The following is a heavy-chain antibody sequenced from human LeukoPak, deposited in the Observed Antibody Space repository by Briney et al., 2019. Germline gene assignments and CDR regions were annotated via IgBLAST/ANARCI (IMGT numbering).Heavy chain of an antibody. D-gene: IGHD1-1*01. CDR2: ISSSSSYI. CDR3: ARGWKGAFDI. V-gene: IGHV3-21*01. Sequence: GGSLRLSCAASGFTFSSYSMNWVRQAPGKGLEWVSSISSSSSYIYHADSVKGRFTISRDNAKNSLYLQMNSLRAEDTAVYYCARGWKGAFDIWGQGTMVTVSS. CDR1: GFTFSSYS. J-gene: IGHJ3*02.